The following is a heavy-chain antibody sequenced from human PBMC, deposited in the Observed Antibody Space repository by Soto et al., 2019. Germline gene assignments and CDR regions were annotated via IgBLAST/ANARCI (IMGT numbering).Heavy chain of an antibody. V-gene: IGHV1-18*01. CDR2: ISAYNGNT. Sequence: ASVKVSCKASGYTFTSYFITWVRQAPGQGLEWMGWISAYNGNTNYAQMLQGRVTMTTDTSTATAYMEMRTLRSDDTTVYYCARQNYYSGMDVWGQGTTVTVSS. CDR1: GYTFTSYF. CDR3: ARQNYYSGMDV. J-gene: IGHJ6*02.